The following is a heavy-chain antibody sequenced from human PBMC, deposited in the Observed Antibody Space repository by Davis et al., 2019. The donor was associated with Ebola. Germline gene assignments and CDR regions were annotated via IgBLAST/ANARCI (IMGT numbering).Heavy chain of an antibody. D-gene: IGHD3-22*01. CDR3: ASGDSSNKIEY. V-gene: IGHV4-30-4*01. CDR2: IYNGWNT. Sequence: PSETLSLTCTASGGPIGSGDFCWSWVRQSPGKGLEWIGHIYNGWNTWHNPSLGSRVTISVDTSKTQFSLSLTSLTAADTAVYSCASGDSSNKIEYWGQGVLVTVSS. J-gene: IGHJ4*02. CDR1: GGPIGSGDFC.